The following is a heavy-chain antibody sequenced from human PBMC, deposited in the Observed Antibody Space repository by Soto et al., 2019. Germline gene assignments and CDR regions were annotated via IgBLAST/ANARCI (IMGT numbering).Heavy chain of an antibody. CDR1: GFTFSSYA. CDR2: LTYDGSNK. Sequence: QVQLVESGGGVVQPGRSLRLSCAASGFTFSSYAMHWVRQAPGKGLEWVAVLTYDGSNKYYADSVKGRFTISRDNSENTLDLQMNSLRAEDTAVYYCARERAIATMPLFDYWGQGTLVTVSS. J-gene: IGHJ4*02. V-gene: IGHV3-30-3*01. CDR3: ARERAIATMPLFDY. D-gene: IGHD2-21*01.